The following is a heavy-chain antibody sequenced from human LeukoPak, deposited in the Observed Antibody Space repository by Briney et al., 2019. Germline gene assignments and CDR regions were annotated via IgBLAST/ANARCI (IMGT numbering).Heavy chain of an antibody. V-gene: IGHV4-34*01. Sequence: PGGSLRLSCAASGFTFSDYYMDWIRQTPGKGLEWIGEINHSGSTNYNPSLKSRVTISVDTSKNQFSLKLNSVTAADTAVFYCARRAAAATVDYWGQGNLVTVSS. D-gene: IGHD6-13*01. CDR1: GFTFSDYY. J-gene: IGHJ4*02. CDR2: INHSGST. CDR3: ARRAAAATVDY.